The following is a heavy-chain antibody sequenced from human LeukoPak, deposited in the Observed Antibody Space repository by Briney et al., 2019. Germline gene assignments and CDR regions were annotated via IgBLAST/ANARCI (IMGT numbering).Heavy chain of an antibody. V-gene: IGHV4-30-4*07. CDR2: FYYSGST. D-gene: IGHD3-16*02. Sequence: SQTLSLTCAVSGGSISRGGYSWSWIRQPPGKGLEWIGYFYYSGSTYYNPSLKSRVTISVDTSKNQFSLKLSSVTAADTAVYYCARHEPFRRYDYVWGSYRSDAFDIWGQGTMVTVSS. CDR1: GGSISRGGYS. CDR3: ARHEPFRRYDYVWGSYRSDAFDI. J-gene: IGHJ3*02.